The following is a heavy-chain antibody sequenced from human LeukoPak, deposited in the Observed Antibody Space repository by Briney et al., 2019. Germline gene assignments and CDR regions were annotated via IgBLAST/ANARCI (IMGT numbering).Heavy chain of an antibody. D-gene: IGHD3-22*01. CDR1: GFTFSSYA. CDR2: ISGSGGST. J-gene: IGHJ4*02. Sequence: GGSLRLSCAASGFTFSSYAMSWVCQAPGKGLEWVSAISGSGGSTYYADSVKGRSTISRDNSKNTLYLQMNSLRAEDTAVYYCAKDRGSSGYYWGQGTLVTVSS. CDR3: AKDRGSSGYY. V-gene: IGHV3-23*01.